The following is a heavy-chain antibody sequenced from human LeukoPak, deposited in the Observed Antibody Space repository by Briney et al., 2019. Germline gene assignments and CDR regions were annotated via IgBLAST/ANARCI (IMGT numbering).Heavy chain of an antibody. Sequence: ASVKVSCKASGYTFTGYYMHWVRQAPGQGLEWMGWINPNSGGTNYAQKFQGRVTMTRDTSISTAYMELSSLRSEDTAVYYCAPTGYCSGGSCLPAYWGQGTLVTVSS. D-gene: IGHD2-15*01. CDR2: INPNSGGT. J-gene: IGHJ4*02. CDR3: APTGYCSGGSCLPAY. V-gene: IGHV1-2*02. CDR1: GYTFTGYY.